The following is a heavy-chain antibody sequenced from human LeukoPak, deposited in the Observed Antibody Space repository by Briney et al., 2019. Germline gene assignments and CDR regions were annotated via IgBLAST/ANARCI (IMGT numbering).Heavy chain of an antibody. V-gene: IGHV4-38-2*01. J-gene: IGHJ3*02. CDR3: ARHGTGDYDSSGYIIDAFDI. CDR2: IYHSGST. Sequence: SETLSLTCAVSGYSISSGYYWGWIRQPPGKGLEWIGIIYHSGSTYYNPSLKSRVTISVDTSKNQFSLKLSPVTAADTAVYYCARHGTGDYDSSGYIIDAFDIWGQGTMVTVSS. CDR1: GYSISSGYY. D-gene: IGHD3-22*01.